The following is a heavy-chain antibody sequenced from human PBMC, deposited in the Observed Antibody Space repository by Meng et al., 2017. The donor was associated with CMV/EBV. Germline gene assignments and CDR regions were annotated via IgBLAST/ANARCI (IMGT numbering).Heavy chain of an antibody. Sequence: QVQLCQAGAELWKPGASVKVSCKASGDTFTDYYMHWVRQAPGQGLEWMGCINPNSGDTNYAQKFQGRVTMTRDTSISTAYMELSRLGSDDTAVYYCTRDAHLTTVTPNWFDPWGQGTLVTVSS. D-gene: IGHD4-17*01. CDR1: GDTFTDYY. CDR2: INPNSGDT. CDR3: TRDAHLTTVTPNWFDP. J-gene: IGHJ5*02. V-gene: IGHV1-2*02.